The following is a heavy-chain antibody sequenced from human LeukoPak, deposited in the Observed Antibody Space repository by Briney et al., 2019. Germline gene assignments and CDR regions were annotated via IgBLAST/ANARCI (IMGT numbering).Heavy chain of an antibody. D-gene: IGHD1-26*01. CDR1: GGSISSSSYY. Sequence: SETLSLTCTVSGGSISSSSYYWGWIRQPPGKGLEWIGSIYYSGSTYYNPSLKSRVTISVDTSKNQFSLKLCSVTAADTAVYYFSGAPLHTGAFDIWGQGDNGHRLF. J-gene: IGHJ3*02. V-gene: IGHV4-39*07. CDR3: SGAPLHTGAFDI. CDR2: IYYSGST.